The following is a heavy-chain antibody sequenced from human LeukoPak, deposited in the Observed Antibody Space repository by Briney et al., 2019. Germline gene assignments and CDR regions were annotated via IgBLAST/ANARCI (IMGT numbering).Heavy chain of an antibody. Sequence: SETLSLTCTVSGGSISSYYWSWIRQPPGKGLEWIGYIYTSGSTNYNPSLKSRVTISVDTSKNQFSLKLSSVTAADTAVYYCARHKLPECWFDPWGQGTLVTVSP. V-gene: IGHV4-4*09. CDR2: IYTSGST. CDR3: ARHKLPECWFDP. CDR1: GGSISSYY. D-gene: IGHD1-14*01. J-gene: IGHJ5*02.